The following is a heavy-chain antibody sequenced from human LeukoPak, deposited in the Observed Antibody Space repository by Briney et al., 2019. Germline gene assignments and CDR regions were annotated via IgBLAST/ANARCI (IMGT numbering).Heavy chain of an antibody. D-gene: IGHD3-22*01. CDR2: IYYSGST. J-gene: IGHJ3*02. CDR1: GGSISSSSYY. CDR3: ARDQEYYHDSSGYLFGDAFYM. V-gene: IGHV4-39*07. Sequence: PSETLSLTCTVSGGSISSSSYYWGWLRQPPGKGLEWLGSIYYSGSTYYNPSLKSRVTISVDTSKNQFSLKLSSVTTADTAVYFCARDQEYYHDSSGYLFGDAFYMWGQGTMVPV.